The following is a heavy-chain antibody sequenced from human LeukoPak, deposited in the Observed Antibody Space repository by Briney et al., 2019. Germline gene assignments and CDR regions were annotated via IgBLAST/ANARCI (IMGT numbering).Heavy chain of an antibody. V-gene: IGHV3-33*06. D-gene: IGHD5-18*01. CDR3: AKLLGYTAMVTDFDY. J-gene: IGHJ4*02. Sequence: TGGSLRLSCAASGFTFSSYGMHWVRQAPGKGLERVAVIWYDGSNKYYADSVKGRFTTSRDNSKNTLYLQMNSLRAEDTAVYYCAKLLGYTAMVTDFDYWGQGTLVTVSS. CDR2: IWYDGSNK. CDR1: GFTFSSYG.